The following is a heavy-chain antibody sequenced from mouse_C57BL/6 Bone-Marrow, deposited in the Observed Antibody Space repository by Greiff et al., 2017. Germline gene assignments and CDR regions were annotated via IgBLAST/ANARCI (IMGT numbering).Heavy chain of an antibody. Sequence: QVQLQQPGAELVKPGASVKMSCKASGYTFTSYWITWVKQRPGQGLAWIGDIYPGSGSTNYTEKFKSKATLTVDTSSSTAYMQLSSLTSEDSAVYYGARPYYSNYWYFDVWGTGTTVTVSS. J-gene: IGHJ1*03. D-gene: IGHD2-5*01. CDR3: ARPYYSNYWYFDV. V-gene: IGHV1-55*01. CDR2: IYPGSGST. CDR1: GYTFTSYW.